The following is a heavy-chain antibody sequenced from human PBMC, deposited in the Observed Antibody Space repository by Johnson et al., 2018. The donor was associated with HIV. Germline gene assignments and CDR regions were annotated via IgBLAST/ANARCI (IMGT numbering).Heavy chain of an antibody. D-gene: IGHD2-15*01. J-gene: IGHJ3*02. CDR1: GFTFSSYW. CDR2: IKQDGSEK. CDR3: ARDQSDIVVVVAASDAFDI. Sequence: VQLVESGGGLVQPGGSLRLSCAASGFTFSSYWMSWVRQAPGKGLEWVANIKQDGSEKYYVDSVKGRFTISRDNAKNSLSLQLNSLRAEDTAVYYCARDQSDIVVVVAASDAFDIWGQGTMVTVSS. V-gene: IGHV3-7*01.